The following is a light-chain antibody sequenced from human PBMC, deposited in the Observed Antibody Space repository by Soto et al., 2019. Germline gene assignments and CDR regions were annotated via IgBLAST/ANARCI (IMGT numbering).Light chain of an antibody. J-gene: IGKJ2*01. CDR1: QSLLYISNNRNY. Sequence: DIVMTQSPDSLAVSLGERATINCKSSQSLLYISNNRNYLAWYQQKPGQPPKMLIYWASTRESGVPDRFSGSGSDTDFTLTISSLQAEDVAYYYCQQYYSTPLTFGQGTKLEIK. CDR2: WAS. CDR3: QQYYSTPLT. V-gene: IGKV4-1*01.